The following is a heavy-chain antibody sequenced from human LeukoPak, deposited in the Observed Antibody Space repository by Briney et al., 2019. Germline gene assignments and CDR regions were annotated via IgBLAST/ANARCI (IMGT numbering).Heavy chain of an antibody. CDR1: GGSISSYY. CDR3: ASSSSWPLSGDY. D-gene: IGHD6-13*01. V-gene: IGHV4-4*07. J-gene: IGHJ4*02. Sequence: PSETLSLTCTVSGGSISSYYWSWIRQPAGKGLEWIGRIYTSGSTNYNPSLKSRVTISVDTSKNQFSLKLSSVTAADTAVYYCASSSSWPLSGDYWGQGTLVTVSS. CDR2: IYTSGST.